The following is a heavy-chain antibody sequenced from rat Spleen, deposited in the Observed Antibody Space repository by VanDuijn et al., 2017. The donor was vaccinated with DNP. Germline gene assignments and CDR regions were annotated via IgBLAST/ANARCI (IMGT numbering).Heavy chain of an antibody. V-gene: IGHV2-6*01. J-gene: IGHJ3*01. D-gene: IGHD1-10*01. CDR2: MSSGGSK. Sequence: QVQLKESGPGLVQPSQTLSLTCTVSGFSLTSYTVSWVRQPPGKGLEWIASMSSGGSKDYNSALKSRLSISRDTSKSQVFLKMISMETEDTAIYCCTGQLRWFAYWGQCTLFTVSS. CDR3: TGQLRWFAY. CDR1: GFSLTSYT.